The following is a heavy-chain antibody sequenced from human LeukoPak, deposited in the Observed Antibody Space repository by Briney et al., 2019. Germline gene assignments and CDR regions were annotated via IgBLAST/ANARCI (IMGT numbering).Heavy chain of an antibody. CDR2: ISSSGSTI. CDR3: ARDLVATTVAYDY. CDR1: GFTFSDYY. Sequence: GGSLRLSCAASGFTFSDYYMSWIRQAPGKRLEWVSYISSSGSTIYYADSVKGRFTISRDNAKNSLYLQMNSLRAEDTAVYYCARDLVATTVAYDYWGQGTLVTVSS. J-gene: IGHJ4*02. D-gene: IGHD5-24*01. V-gene: IGHV3-11*01.